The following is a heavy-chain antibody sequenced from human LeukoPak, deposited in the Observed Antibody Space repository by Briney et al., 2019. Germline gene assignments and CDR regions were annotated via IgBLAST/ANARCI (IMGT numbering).Heavy chain of an antibody. J-gene: IGHJ3*02. CDR3: AAVPPDYYGSGSYYAFDI. Sequence: ASVTVSFKASVFTFTSSAMQWVRQARGQRREGIGWIVFGNGNTNYAQNFQERVTITRDMSTSTAYMELSSLRSEDTAVYYCAAVPPDYYGSGSYYAFDIWGQGTMVTVSS. CDR2: IVFGNGNT. D-gene: IGHD3-10*01. CDR1: VFTFTSSA. V-gene: IGHV1-58*02.